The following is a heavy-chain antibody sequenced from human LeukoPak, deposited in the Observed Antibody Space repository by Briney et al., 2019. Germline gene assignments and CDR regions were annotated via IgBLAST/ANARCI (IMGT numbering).Heavy chain of an antibody. D-gene: IGHD3-10*01. Sequence: PSETLSLTCTVSGVSFTSFYWSWIRQPAGKGLEWIGRFFSSGNTNYNPSFKRRTTISVDKSENQFSLKWTSVTAADTAVYYWARFSGIYGHDSWGQGTLVSVSS. CDR2: FFSSGNT. CDR3: ARFSGIYGHDS. J-gene: IGHJ4*02. CDR1: GVSFTSFY. V-gene: IGHV4-4*07.